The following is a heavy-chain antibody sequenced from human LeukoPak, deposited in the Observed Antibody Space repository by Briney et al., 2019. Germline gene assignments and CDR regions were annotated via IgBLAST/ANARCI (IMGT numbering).Heavy chain of an antibody. CDR2: IYTSGST. V-gene: IGHV4-61*02. CDR3: ARAADTDYYDSSGYVY. CDR1: GGSISSGSYY. Sequence: SETLSLTCTVSGGSISSGSYYWSWIRQPAGKGLEWIGRIYTSGSTNYNPSLKSRVTISVDTSKNQFSLKLSSVTAADTAVYYCARAADTDYYDSSGYVYWGQGTLVTVSS. D-gene: IGHD3-22*01. J-gene: IGHJ4*02.